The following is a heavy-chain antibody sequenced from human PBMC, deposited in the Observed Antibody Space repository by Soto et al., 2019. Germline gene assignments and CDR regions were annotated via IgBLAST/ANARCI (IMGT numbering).Heavy chain of an antibody. V-gene: IGHV5-51*01. CDR1: GYSFTSYW. CDR2: IYPGDSDT. Sequence: GESLKISCKGSGYSFTSYWIGWVRQMPGKGLEWMGIIYPGDSDTRYSPSFQGQVTISADKSISTAYLQWSSLKASDTAMYYCARLAYCGGDCYSGWAFDYWGQGTLVTVSS. CDR3: ARLAYCGGDCYSGWAFDY. J-gene: IGHJ4*02. D-gene: IGHD2-21*01.